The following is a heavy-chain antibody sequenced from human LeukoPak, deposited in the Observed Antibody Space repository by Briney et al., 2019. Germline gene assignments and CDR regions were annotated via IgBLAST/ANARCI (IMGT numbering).Heavy chain of an antibody. D-gene: IGHD6-13*01. V-gene: IGHV1-69*13. Sequence: ASGKVSCKASGGTFSSYAISWVRQAPGQGLEWLGGIIPIFGTANYAQKFQGRVTITADESTSTAYMELSRLRSEDTAVYYCAIIAAAGTFGRYWGQGTLVTVSS. CDR2: IIPIFGTA. J-gene: IGHJ4*02. CDR1: GGTFSSYA. CDR3: AIIAAAGTFGRY.